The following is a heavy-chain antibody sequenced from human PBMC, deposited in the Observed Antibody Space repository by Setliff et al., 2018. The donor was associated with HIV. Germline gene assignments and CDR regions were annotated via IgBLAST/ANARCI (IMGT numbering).Heavy chain of an antibody. D-gene: IGHD3-3*01. CDR1: GGSIRNHY. CDR3: MRGRSITIFGVAYFDF. V-gene: IGHV4-4*08. Sequence: PSETLSLTCTVSGGSIRNHYWSWVRQAPGKGLEWIGNVYFTGTPTRRLSEYNPYRENPTRGTTDYNPSLRSRVTISLDVSKSQFYLRLTSVTAADTAVYYCMRGRSITIFGVAYFDFWGQGTQVTVS. CDR2: VYFTGTPTRRLSEYNPYRENPTRGTT. J-gene: IGHJ4*02.